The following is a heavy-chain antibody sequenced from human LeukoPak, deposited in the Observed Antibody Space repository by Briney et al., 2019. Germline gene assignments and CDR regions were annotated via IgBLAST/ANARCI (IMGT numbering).Heavy chain of an antibody. CDR1: GGTFSSYA. CDR2: IIPIFGTA. Sequence: SVKVSCKASGGTFSSYAISWVRQAPGQGLEWMGGIIPIFGTANYAQKFQGRVTITADEPTSTAYMELSSLRSEDTAVYYCARLPLRSIAVGYYGMDVWGQGTTVTVSS. J-gene: IGHJ6*02. D-gene: IGHD6-6*01. V-gene: IGHV1-69*13. CDR3: ARLPLRSIAVGYYGMDV.